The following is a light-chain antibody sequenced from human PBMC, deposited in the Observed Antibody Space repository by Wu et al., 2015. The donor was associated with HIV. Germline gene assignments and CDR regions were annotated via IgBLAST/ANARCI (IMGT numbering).Light chain of an antibody. CDR2: ATS. CDR3: QQYNRDRYK. V-gene: IGKV1-5*01. J-gene: IGKJ2*01. CDR1: HDISNL. Sequence: QMNQSPAYVSASLGDRVIITCRASHDISNLLAWYHQKPGEAPKLLVFATSRLESGVPSRFSGSGSGTEFTLTISSLQPDDFATYYCQQYNRDRYKFGQGTKLEIK.